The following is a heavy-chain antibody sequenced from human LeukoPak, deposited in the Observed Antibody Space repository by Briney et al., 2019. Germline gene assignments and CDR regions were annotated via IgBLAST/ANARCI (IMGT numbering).Heavy chain of an antibody. J-gene: IGHJ3*02. V-gene: IGHV4-59*01. CDR1: GGSISSYY. Sequence: SETLSLTCTVSGGSISSYYWSWIRQPPGKGLEWIGYIYYSGSTNYNPSLRSRVTISVDTSKNQFSLKLSSVTAADTAVYYCARIPLGRTVGAFDIWGQGTMVTVSS. CDR3: ARIPLGRTVGAFDI. CDR2: IYYSGST. D-gene: IGHD4-23*01.